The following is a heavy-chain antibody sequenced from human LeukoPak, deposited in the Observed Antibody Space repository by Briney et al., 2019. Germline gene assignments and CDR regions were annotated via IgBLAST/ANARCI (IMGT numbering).Heavy chain of an antibody. J-gene: IGHJ4*02. CDR3: ARGDGTVVVPAAQISYFDY. CDR2: INPNSGGT. Sequence: ASVKVSCKASGYTFTGYYMHWVRQAPGQGLEWMGWINPNSGGTNYAQKFQGRVTMTRDTSISTAYMELSRLRSDDRAVYYCARGDGTVVVPAAQISYFDYWGQGTLVTVSS. D-gene: IGHD2-2*01. CDR1: GYTFTGYY. V-gene: IGHV1-2*02.